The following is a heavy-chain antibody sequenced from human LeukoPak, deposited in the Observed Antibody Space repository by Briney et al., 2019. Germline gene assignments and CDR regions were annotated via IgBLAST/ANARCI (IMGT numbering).Heavy chain of an antibody. CDR2: INPNSGGT. Sequence: GASVKVSCKASGYTFTSYGISWVRQAPGQGLEWMGRINPNSGGTNYAQKFQGRVTMTRDTSISTAYMELSRLRSDDTAVYYCARVEKADYYDSSGYLLYWGQGTLVTVSS. D-gene: IGHD3-22*01. V-gene: IGHV1-2*06. CDR1: GYTFTSYG. CDR3: ARVEKADYYDSSGYLLY. J-gene: IGHJ4*02.